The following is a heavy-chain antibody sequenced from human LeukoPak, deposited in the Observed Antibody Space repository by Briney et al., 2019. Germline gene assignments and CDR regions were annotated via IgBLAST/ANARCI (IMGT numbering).Heavy chain of an antibody. CDR3: TTERYDYVWGSYRHSRIDY. CDR1: GLTFSDYY. CDR2: IKSKTDGGTT. D-gene: IGHD3-16*02. J-gene: IGHJ4*02. Sequence: PGGSLRLSCAASGLTFSDYYMSWIRQAPGKGLEWVGRIKSKTDGGTTDYAAPVKGRFTISRDDSKNTLYLQMNSLKTEDTAVYYCTTERYDYVWGSYRHSRIDYWGQGTLVTVSS. V-gene: IGHV3-15*01.